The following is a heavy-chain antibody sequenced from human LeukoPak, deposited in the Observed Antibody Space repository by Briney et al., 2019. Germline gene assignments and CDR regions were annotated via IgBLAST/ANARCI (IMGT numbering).Heavy chain of an antibody. D-gene: IGHD3-22*01. V-gene: IGHV4-39*01. CDR1: GVSISSSSYY. CDR3: VRLNGGYYEAIFDY. J-gene: IGHJ4*02. CDR2: MYYSGST. Sequence: KTSETLSLTCTVSGVSISSSSYYWGWIRQPRGKGLESIGSMYYSGSTYYNPPLKSRVTISVDTSKNQFSLNLRSVTAADTAVYYCVRLNGGYYEAIFDYWGQGTLVTVSS.